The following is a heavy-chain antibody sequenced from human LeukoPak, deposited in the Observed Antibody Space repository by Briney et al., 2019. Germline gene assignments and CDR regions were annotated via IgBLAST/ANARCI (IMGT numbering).Heavy chain of an antibody. CDR2: ISGSGGST. CDR3: AKDRELPIYVSFDY. CDR1: GFTFSSYA. Sequence: QTGGSLRLSCAASGFTFSSYAMSWVRQAPGKGLEWVSAISGSGGSTYYADSVKGRFTISRDNSKNTLYLQMNSLRAEDTAVYCCAKDRELPIYVSFDYWGQGTLVTVSS. D-gene: IGHD1-26*01. V-gene: IGHV3-23*01. J-gene: IGHJ4*02.